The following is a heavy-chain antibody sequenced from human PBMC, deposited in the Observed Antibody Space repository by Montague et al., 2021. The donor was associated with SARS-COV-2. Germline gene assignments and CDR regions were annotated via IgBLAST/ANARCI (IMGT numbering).Heavy chain of an antibody. J-gene: IGHJ6*02. CDR2: IDWDGDK. V-gene: IGHV2-70*11. CDR1: GFSLSTSGMC. Sequence: PALVKPTQTLTLTCTFSGFSLSTSGMCMTWIRQPPGKALEWLARIDWDGDKYYNTSLKSRLTISKDTSKNLVVLTMTNMDPVDTTTYYCARGPSDTYYYNGLDVWGRGPPLPVSS. CDR3: ARGPSDTYYYNGLDV.